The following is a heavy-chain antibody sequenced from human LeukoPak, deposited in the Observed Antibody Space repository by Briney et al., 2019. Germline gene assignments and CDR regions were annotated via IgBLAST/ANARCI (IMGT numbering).Heavy chain of an antibody. CDR3: ARGGITGTKYYFDY. Sequence: PGGSLRLSCAASGFTFSSYGMHWVRQAPGKGLEWVAVIWYDGSNKYYADSVKGRFTISRDNSKNTLYPQMNSLRAEDTAVYYCARGGITGTKYYFDYWGQGTLVTVSS. D-gene: IGHD1-20*01. V-gene: IGHV3-33*01. CDR2: IWYDGSNK. J-gene: IGHJ4*02. CDR1: GFTFSSYG.